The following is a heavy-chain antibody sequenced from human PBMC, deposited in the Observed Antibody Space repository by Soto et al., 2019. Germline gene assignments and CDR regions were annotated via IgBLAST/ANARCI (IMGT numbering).Heavy chain of an antibody. V-gene: IGHV3-23*01. Sequence: GGSLRLSCAASGFTFSSYAMRWVRQAPGKGLEWVSAISGSGGSTYYADSVKGRFTISRDNSKNTLYLQMNSLRAEDTAVYYCARRGSGSYYDYWGQGNLVTVSS. D-gene: IGHD1-26*01. CDR2: ISGSGGST. CDR1: GFTFSSYA. CDR3: ARRGSGSYYDY. J-gene: IGHJ4*02.